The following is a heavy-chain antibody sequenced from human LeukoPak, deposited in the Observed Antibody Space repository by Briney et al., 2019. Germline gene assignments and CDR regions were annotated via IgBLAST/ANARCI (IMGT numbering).Heavy chain of an antibody. Sequence: SETLSLTCTVSGGSISSSSYYWGWIRQPPGKGLEWIGSIYYGGSTYYNPSLKSRVTISVDTSKNQFSLKLSSVTAAETAVYYCARLEISAAGRSFLDYWGQGTLVTVSS. CDR2: IYYGGST. CDR3: ARLEISAAGRSFLDY. CDR1: GGSISSSSYY. J-gene: IGHJ4*02. D-gene: IGHD6-13*01. V-gene: IGHV4-39*01.